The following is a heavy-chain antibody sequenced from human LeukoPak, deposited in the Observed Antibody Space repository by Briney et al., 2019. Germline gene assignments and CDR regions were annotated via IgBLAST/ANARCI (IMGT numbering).Heavy chain of an antibody. Sequence: PGGSLRLSCAASGFTFSSYYMNWVHQAPGKGLEWVSSISSSSSYIYYADSAKGRFTISRDNANNSLYLQMNSLRAEDTAVYYCARDTVAPHWGQGTLVTVSS. V-gene: IGHV3-21*01. J-gene: IGHJ1*01. CDR1: GFTFSSYY. CDR3: ARDTVAPH. CDR2: ISSSSSYI. D-gene: IGHD2-15*01.